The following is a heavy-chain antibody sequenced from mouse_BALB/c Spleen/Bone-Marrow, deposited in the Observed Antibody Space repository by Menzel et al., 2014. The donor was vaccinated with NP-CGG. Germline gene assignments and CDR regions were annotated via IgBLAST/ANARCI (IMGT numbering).Heavy chain of an antibody. CDR3: ARLDNWYFDV. J-gene: IGHJ1*01. CDR2: IEPSDSYI. Sequence: GTELVRSGASVKLSCKASGYTFTNYWIHWVKQRPGQGLEWIGEIEPSDSYINYNQNFTGKATLTVDKSSSTAYMQLSSLTSEDSAVYFCARLDNWYFDVWGAGTTVTVSS. CDR1: GYTFTNYW. V-gene: IGHV1-69*02.